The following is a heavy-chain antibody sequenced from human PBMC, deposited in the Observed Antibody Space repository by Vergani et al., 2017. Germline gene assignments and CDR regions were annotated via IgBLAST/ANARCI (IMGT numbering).Heavy chain of an antibody. Sequence: QVQLQQWGAGLLKPSETLSLTCAVSGGSISSGGYSWSWIRQPXGKGLEWIGYIYHSGSTYYNPSLKSRVTISVDRSKNQFSLKLSSVTAADTAVYYCARGYSNGDRRRYYYYYYYMDVWGKGTTVTVSS. J-gene: IGHJ6*03. V-gene: IGHV4-30-2*01. CDR1: GGSISSGGYS. CDR3: ARGYSNGDRRRYYYYYYYMDV. CDR2: IYHSGST. D-gene: IGHD4-11*01.